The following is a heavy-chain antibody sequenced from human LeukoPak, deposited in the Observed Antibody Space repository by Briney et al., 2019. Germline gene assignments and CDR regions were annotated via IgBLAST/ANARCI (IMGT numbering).Heavy chain of an antibody. D-gene: IGHD3-10*01. CDR2: IHPTDSQT. CDR3: ARRAYSGSGSSDY. Sequence: GESLKISCYDSGYNFANFWIGWVRQMPGKGLEWTGIIHPTDSQTLYSPSFQGQVTISVDRSINTAYLQWSNLKASDTAMYYCARRAYSGSGSSDYWGQGTLVTVSS. CDR1: GYNFANFW. V-gene: IGHV5-51*01. J-gene: IGHJ4*02.